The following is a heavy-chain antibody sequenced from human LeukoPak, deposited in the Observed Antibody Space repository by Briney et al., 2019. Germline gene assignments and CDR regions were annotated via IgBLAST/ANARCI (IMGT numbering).Heavy chain of an antibody. J-gene: IGHJ4*02. D-gene: IGHD3-22*01. V-gene: IGHV4-34*01. Sequence: SETLSLTCAVYGGSFSGYYWSWIRQPPGKGLEWIGEINHSGSTNDNPSLKSRVTISVDTSKNQFSLKLSSVTAADTAVYYCARVARSRYYYDSSGYSYFDYWGQGTLVTVSS. CDR2: INHSGST. CDR3: ARVARSRYYYDSSGYSYFDY. CDR1: GGSFSGYY.